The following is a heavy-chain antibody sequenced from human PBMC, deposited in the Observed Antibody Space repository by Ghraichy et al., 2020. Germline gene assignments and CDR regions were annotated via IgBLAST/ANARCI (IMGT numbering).Heavy chain of an antibody. CDR2: IRYDGSNK. CDR3: AKHPPRAGSGSYYRRGFDY. Sequence: LSLTCAASGFTFSSYGMHWVRQAPGKGLEWVAFIRYDGSNKYYADSVKGRFTISRDNSKNTLYLQMNSLRAEDTAVYYCAKHPPRAGSGSYYRRGFDYWGQGPLVTVSS. CDR1: GFTFSSYG. D-gene: IGHD3-10*01. V-gene: IGHV3-30*02. J-gene: IGHJ4*02.